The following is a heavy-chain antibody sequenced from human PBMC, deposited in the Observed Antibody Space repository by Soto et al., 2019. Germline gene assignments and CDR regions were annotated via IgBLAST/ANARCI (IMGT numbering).Heavy chain of an antibody. CDR2: IIPIFGTA. D-gene: IGHD2-2*01. J-gene: IGHJ6*02. CDR3: ARGVVPAAFFYGMDV. V-gene: IGHV1-69*06. Sequence: ASVKVSCKASGGTFSSYAISWVRQAPGQGLEWMGGIIPIFGTANYAQKFQGRVTITADKSTSTAYMELSSLRSEDTAVYYCARGVVPAAFFYGMDVWGQGTTVTVSS. CDR1: GGTFSSYA.